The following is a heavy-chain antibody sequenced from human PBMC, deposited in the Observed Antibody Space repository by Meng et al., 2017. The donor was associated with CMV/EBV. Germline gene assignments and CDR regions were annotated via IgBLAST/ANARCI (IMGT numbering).Heavy chain of an antibody. CDR1: GGSISSNSYY. J-gene: IGHJ4*02. CDR2: IYYSGST. D-gene: IGHD6-19*01. V-gene: IGHV4-39*07. CDR3: ARDSAVAGVVDY. Sequence: QLGLKGWGPWLGNPSETPSLTLPVSGGSISSNSYYWGWIRQPPGKGLEWIGSIYYSGSTYYNPSLKSRVTISVDTSKNQFSLKLSSVTAADTAVYYCARDSAVAGVVDYWGQGTLVTVSS.